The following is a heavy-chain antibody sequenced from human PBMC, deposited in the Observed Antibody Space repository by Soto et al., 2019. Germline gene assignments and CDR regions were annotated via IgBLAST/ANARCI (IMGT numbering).Heavy chain of an antibody. D-gene: IGHD3-9*01. CDR2: TNPNSGGT. V-gene: IGHV1-2*04. CDR3: ARAYSYYDILTGYDY. CDR1: GYTFTGYY. J-gene: IGHJ4*02. Sequence: ASVKVSCKASGYTFTGYYMHWVRQAPGQGLEWMGWTNPNSGGTNYAQKFQGWVTMTRDTSISTAYMELSRLRSDDTDVYYCARAYSYYDILTGYDYWGQGTLVTVSS.